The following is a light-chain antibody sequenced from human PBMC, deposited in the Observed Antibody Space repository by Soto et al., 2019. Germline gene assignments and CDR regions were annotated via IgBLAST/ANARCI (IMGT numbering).Light chain of an antibody. J-gene: IGLJ1*01. CDR1: SSDFGGYNY. CDR3: CSYAGTFYV. CDR2: DVS. V-gene: IGLV2-11*01. Sequence: QSALTQPRSVSGSPGQSVTISCTGTSSDFGGYNYVSWDQHHPGKAPKLMIYDVSERPSGVPDRFSGSKSGNTASLTISGLNAEDEADYYCCSYAGTFYVFGTGT.